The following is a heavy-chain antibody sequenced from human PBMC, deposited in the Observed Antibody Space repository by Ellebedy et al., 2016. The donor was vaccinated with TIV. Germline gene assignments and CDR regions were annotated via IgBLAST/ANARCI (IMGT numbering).Heavy chain of an antibody. J-gene: IGHJ4*02. D-gene: IGHD5-18*01. Sequence: ASVKVSCKASGYTFTTYDINWVRQATGQGLEWMGWMNPNSGNTDYAQKFQDRVIMTRNTSISTAYMELYSLTSEDTAVYYCARGGYSYPKDFDFWGQGTLVTVSS. CDR1: GYTFTTYD. CDR2: MNPNSGNT. CDR3: ARGGYSYPKDFDF. V-gene: IGHV1-8*01.